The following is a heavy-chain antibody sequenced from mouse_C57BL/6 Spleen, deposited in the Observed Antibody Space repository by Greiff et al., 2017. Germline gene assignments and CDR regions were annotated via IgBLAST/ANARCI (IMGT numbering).Heavy chain of an antibody. J-gene: IGHJ3*01. D-gene: IGHD3-1*01. Sequence: QVQLQQPGAELVMPGASVKLSCKASGYTFTSYWMHWVKQRPGQGLEWIGEIDPSDSYTNYNQKFKGKSTLTVDKSSSTAYMQLSSLTSEDSAVYYCARGHSSGSWFAYWGQGTLVTVSA. CDR1: GYTFTSYW. CDR2: IDPSDSYT. V-gene: IGHV1-69*01. CDR3: ARGHSSGSWFAY.